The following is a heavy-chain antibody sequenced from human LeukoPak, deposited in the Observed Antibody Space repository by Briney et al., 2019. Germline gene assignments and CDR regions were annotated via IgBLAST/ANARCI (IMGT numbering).Heavy chain of an antibody. CDR1: GFTVSSNY. CDR3: ATQYSSGWYVGKDYFDY. D-gene: IGHD6-19*01. J-gene: IGHJ4*02. V-gene: IGHV3-66*01. Sequence: PGGSLRLSCAASGFTVSSNYMSWVRQAPGKGLEWISVIYSGGSTYYADSVKGRFTISRDNSKNTLYLQMNSLRAEDTAVYYCATQYSSGWYVGKDYFDYWGQGTLVTVSS. CDR2: IYSGGST.